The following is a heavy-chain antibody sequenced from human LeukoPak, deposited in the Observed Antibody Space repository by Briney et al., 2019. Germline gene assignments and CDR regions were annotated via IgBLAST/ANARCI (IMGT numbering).Heavy chain of an antibody. D-gene: IGHD4-11*01. CDR2: IYSGGST. CDR3: ARYSNFCLDY. V-gene: IGHV3-53*01. CDR1: GFTVSSNY. Sequence: GGSLRLSCAASGFTVSSNYMSWVRQAPGKGLEWVSVIYSGGSTYYADSVKGRFTISRDNSKSTLYLQMNGLRAEDTAVYYCARYSNFCLDYWGQGTLVTVSS. J-gene: IGHJ4*02.